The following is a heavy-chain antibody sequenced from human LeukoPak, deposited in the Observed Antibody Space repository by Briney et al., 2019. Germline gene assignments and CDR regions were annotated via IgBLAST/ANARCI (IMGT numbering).Heavy chain of an antibody. CDR2: INAGNGNT. CDR3: ARNDFWSGFDY. Sequence: GASVKVSCTPSGYTFTSYAMHWVRQDPGQRLEWMGWINAGNGNTKYSQKFQGRVTITRDTSASTAYMELSSLRSEDTAVYYCARNDFWSGFDYWGQGTLVTVSS. J-gene: IGHJ4*02. CDR1: GYTFTSYA. V-gene: IGHV1-3*01. D-gene: IGHD3-3*01.